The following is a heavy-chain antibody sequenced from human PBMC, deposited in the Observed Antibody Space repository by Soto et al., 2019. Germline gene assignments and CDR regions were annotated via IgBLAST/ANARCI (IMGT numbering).Heavy chain of an antibody. D-gene: IGHD3-10*01. CDR2: IYYSGST. CDR3: AKDSDYYGIDY. Sequence: SETLSLTCTVSGGSISSYYWSWIRRPPGKGLEWIGYIYYSGSTNYNPSLKSRVTISVDTSKNQFSLKLSSVTAADTAVYYCAKDSDYYGIDYWGQGTLVTVSS. V-gene: IGHV4-59*01. CDR1: GGSISSYY. J-gene: IGHJ4*02.